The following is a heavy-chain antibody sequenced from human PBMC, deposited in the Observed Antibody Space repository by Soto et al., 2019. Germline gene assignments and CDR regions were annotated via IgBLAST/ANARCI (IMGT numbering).Heavy chain of an antibody. D-gene: IGHD6-13*01. CDR3: ASRNTYSSSWPDAFDI. V-gene: IGHV4-34*01. Sequence: SETLSLTCAVYGGSFSGYYWSWIRQPPGKGLEWIGEINHSGSTNYNPSLKSRVTISVDTSKNQFSLKLSSVTAADTAVYYCASRNTYSSSWPDAFDIWGQGTMVTVSS. J-gene: IGHJ3*02. CDR2: INHSGST. CDR1: GGSFSGYY.